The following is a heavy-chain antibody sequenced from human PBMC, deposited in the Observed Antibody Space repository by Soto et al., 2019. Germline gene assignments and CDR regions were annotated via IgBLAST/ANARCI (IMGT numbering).Heavy chain of an antibody. CDR1: GFTFSSYA. V-gene: IGHV3-30-3*01. J-gene: IGHJ4*02. CDR2: ISYDGSNK. D-gene: IGHD3-3*01. CDR3: AGDFHYDFWSGYHDY. Sequence: QVQLVESGGGVVQPGRSLRLSCAASGFTFSSYAMHWVRQAPGKVLEWVAVISYDGSNKYYADSVKGRFTISRENSKNTLDMQMNSLRAEDAAVYYCAGDFHYDFWSGYHDYWGQGTLVTVSS.